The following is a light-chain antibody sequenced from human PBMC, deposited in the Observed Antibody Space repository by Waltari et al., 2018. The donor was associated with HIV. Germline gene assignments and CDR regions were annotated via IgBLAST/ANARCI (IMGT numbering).Light chain of an antibody. V-gene: IGKV3-15*01. J-gene: IGKJ2*01. Sequence: EIVMTQSPAPLYVSPGARAPLSCRASQSLSSNLAWYQQKPGQAPRLLIYGASTRATGIPARFSGSGSGTEFTLTISSLQSEDFAVYYCQQYNNWYTFGQGTKLEIK. CDR3: QQYNNWYT. CDR2: GAS. CDR1: QSLSSN.